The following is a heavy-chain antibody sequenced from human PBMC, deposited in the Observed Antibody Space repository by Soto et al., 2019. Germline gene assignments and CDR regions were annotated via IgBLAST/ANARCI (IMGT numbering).Heavy chain of an antibody. CDR2: IRSKANSYAT. J-gene: IGHJ6*02. CDR1: GFTFSVSA. D-gene: IGHD4-17*01. V-gene: IGHV3-73*01. CDR3: IRGMDV. Sequence: ESGGGLVQPGGSLKLSCAASGFTFSVSAMHWVRQASGKGLEWVGRIRSKANSYATAYAASVKGRFTISRDDSKNTAYLQMNSLKTEDTAVYYCIRGMDVWGQGTTVTVSS.